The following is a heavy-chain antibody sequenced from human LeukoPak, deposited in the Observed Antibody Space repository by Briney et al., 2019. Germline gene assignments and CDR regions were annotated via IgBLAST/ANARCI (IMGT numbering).Heavy chain of an antibody. Sequence: SETLSLTCTVSGGSISSTNYYWGWIRQPPGKGLEWIGSIYYSGSTYYNPSLKSRVTISVDTSKNHFSLKLSSVTAADTAVYYCARGPRFGELLWHWFDPWGQGTLVTVSS. J-gene: IGHJ5*02. V-gene: IGHV4-39*07. D-gene: IGHD3-10*01. CDR2: IYYSGST. CDR1: GGSISSTNYY. CDR3: ARGPRFGELLWHWFDP.